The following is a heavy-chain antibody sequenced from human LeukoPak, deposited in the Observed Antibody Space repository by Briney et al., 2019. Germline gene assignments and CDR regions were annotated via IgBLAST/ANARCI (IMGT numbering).Heavy chain of an antibody. CDR3: ATKYCSGGSCYSDWFDP. Sequence: PGGSLRLSCAASGFTFSSYWMHWVRQAPGKGLVWVSRINSDGSSTSYADSVKGRFTISRDNAKNTLYLQMNSLRAEDTAVYYCATKYCSGGSCYSDWFDPWGQGTLVTVSS. CDR1: GFTFSSYW. D-gene: IGHD2-15*01. CDR2: INSDGSST. J-gene: IGHJ5*02. V-gene: IGHV3-74*01.